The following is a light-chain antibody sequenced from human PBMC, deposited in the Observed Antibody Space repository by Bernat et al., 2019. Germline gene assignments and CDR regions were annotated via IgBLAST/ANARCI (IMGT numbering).Light chain of an antibody. CDR1: YSNIGSNT. V-gene: IGLV1-44*01. CDR3: ATWDDSLDGSWV. CDR2: TDS. Sequence: QSVLTQSPSVSGTPGQTVTIPCSGRYSNIGSNTVSWYQHLPGAAPRFLIYTDSHRPSGVPDRFSGSRSGTSASLAISGLQSEDEADYYCATWDDSLDGSWVFGGGTKLTVL. J-gene: IGLJ3*02.